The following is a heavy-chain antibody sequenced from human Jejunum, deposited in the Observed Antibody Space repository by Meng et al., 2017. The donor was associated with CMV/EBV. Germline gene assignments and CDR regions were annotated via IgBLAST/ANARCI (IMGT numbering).Heavy chain of an antibody. Sequence: VQLRGSGPGLVNPSETLSLTCTVFVDSMNSNYWSWIRQSPGKKPEWIGNIYYTGNTNYNPSLKSRVTIPMDTSRKQFSLRLNSVTAADTAIYYCAGDIAAVWMFSWGQGTLVTVSS. V-gene: IGHV4-59*01. CDR1: VDSMNSNY. CDR2: IYYTGNT. D-gene: IGHD6-13*01. CDR3: AGDIAAVWMFS. J-gene: IGHJ5*02.